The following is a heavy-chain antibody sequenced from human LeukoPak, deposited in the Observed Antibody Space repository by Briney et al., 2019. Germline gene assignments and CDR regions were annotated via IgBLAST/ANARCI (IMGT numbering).Heavy chain of an antibody. CDR1: GFSLSTSGMC. V-gene: IGHV2-70*01. Sequence: SGPALVKATQTLTLTCTFSGFSLSTSGMCVSWIRQPPGKALEWLALIDWADDKYFSTSLKTRLTISKDTSKNQVVLTMTNMDPVDTATYYCARVPGLSKAVDYWGQGTLVAVSS. CDR2: IDWADDK. J-gene: IGHJ4*02. CDR3: ARVPGLSKAVDY. D-gene: IGHD6-19*01.